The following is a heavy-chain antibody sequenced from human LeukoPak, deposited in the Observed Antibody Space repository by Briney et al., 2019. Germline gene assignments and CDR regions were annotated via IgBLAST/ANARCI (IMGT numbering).Heavy chain of an antibody. CDR2: IIPIFGTA. V-gene: IGHV1-69*13. Sequence: SVKVSCKASGGTFSSYAISWVRQAPGQGLEWMGGIIPIFGTANYAQKFQGRVTITADESTSTAYMELSSLRSEDTAVYYCARAGYYYGSGSYYNTPHFDYWGQGTLVTVSS. CDR1: GGTFSSYA. CDR3: ARAGYYYGSGSYYNTPHFDY. J-gene: IGHJ4*02. D-gene: IGHD3-10*01.